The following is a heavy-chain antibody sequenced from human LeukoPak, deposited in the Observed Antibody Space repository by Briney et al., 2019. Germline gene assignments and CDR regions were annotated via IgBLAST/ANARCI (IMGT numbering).Heavy chain of an antibody. D-gene: IGHD6-13*01. V-gene: IGHV1-69*05. Sequence: VASVKVSCKASGGTFSSYAITWVRQAPGQGLEWMGRIIPIFGTANYAQKFQGRVTITTDESTSKAYMELSTLRSDDTAVYYCARERPPGDSSNWFLEGYFDIWGQGTLVTVSS. CDR1: GGTFSSYA. CDR2: IIPIFGTA. CDR3: ARERPPGDSSNWFLEGYFDI. J-gene: IGHJ4*02.